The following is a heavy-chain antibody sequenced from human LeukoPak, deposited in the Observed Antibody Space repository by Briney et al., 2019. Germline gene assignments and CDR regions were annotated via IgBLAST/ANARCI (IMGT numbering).Heavy chain of an antibody. D-gene: IGHD2-8*01. Sequence: ASVKVSCKASGYTFTSYAMNWVRQAPGQGLEWMGWINTNTGNPTYAQGFTGRFVFSLDTSVSTAYLQISSLKAEDTAVYYCARDRYCTNGVCLNWFDPWGQGTLVTVSS. J-gene: IGHJ5*02. CDR3: ARDRYCTNGVCLNWFDP. CDR2: INTNTGNP. V-gene: IGHV7-4-1*02. CDR1: GYTFTSYA.